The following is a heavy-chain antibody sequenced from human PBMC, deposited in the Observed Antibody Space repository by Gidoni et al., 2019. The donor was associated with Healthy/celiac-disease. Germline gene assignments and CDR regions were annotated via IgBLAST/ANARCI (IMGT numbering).Heavy chain of an antibody. CDR3: ARHGGGGMEGAVEGSGSYSPFDY. Sequence: EVQLVQSGAGVRKLGESLRISWTGCGYSLTSYWIRWVHKMPGKGLEWMGRIDPSDSDTNYSPAFQGHVTISADKSISTAYLQWSSLKASDTAMYYCARHGGGGMEGAVEGSGSYSPFDYWGQGTLVTVSS. J-gene: IGHJ4*02. CDR1: GYSLTSYW. CDR2: IDPSDSDT. V-gene: IGHV5-10-1*03. D-gene: IGHD3-10*01.